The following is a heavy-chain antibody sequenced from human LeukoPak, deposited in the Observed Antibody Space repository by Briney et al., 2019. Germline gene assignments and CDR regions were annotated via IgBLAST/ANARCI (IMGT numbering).Heavy chain of an antibody. CDR2: IRSKANSYAT. J-gene: IGHJ6*02. D-gene: IGHD2-2*01. CDR3: TRGREYQLPGVDYYYGMDV. V-gene: IGHV3-73*01. CDR1: GFTFSGSA. Sequence: GGSLRLSCAASGFTFSGSAMHWVRQASGKGLEWVGRIRSKANSYATAYAASVKGRFTTSRDDSKNTAYLQMNSLKTEDTAVYYCTRGREYQLPGVDYYYGMDVWGQGTTVTVSS.